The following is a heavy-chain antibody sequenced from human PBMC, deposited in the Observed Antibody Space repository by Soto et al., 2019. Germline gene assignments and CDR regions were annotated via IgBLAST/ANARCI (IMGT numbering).Heavy chain of an antibody. D-gene: IGHD3-10*01. V-gene: IGHV3-23*01. CDR3: AKQRAGFGSGSDTYFFDY. Sequence: EVQLLESGGGLVQPGGSLSISCIGSGFTFSSNAMSWVRQAPGKGLERVSAISGRGGTTYYADSVTGRFALSRDNSNNTLYLQMNSLRAEETAVYYCAKQRAGFGSGSDTYFFDYWGQGTLVTVSS. J-gene: IGHJ4*02. CDR2: ISGRGGTT. CDR1: GFTFSSNA.